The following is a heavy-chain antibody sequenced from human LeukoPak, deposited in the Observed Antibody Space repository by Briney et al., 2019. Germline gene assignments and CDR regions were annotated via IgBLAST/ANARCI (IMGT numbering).Heavy chain of an antibody. V-gene: IGHV1-3*01. D-gene: IGHD6-13*01. CDR1: GYTFTTYA. Sequence: ASVKVSCKASGYTFTTYALTWVRQAPGQRLEWMGWINVGNGNTESSQKFQGRVTITRDMSASTAYMELSSLRSEDTAVYYCARGLGYGVFDPWGQGTLVTVSS. CDR3: ARGLGYGVFDP. J-gene: IGHJ5*02. CDR2: INVGNGNT.